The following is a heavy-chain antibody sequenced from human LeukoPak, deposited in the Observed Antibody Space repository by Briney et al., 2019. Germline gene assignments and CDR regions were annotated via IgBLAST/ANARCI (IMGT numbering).Heavy chain of an antibody. Sequence: PSETLSLTCAVYGGSLSGYYWSWIRQPPGKGLEWIGEINHSGSTNYNPSLKSRVTISVDTSKNQFSLKLSSVTAADTAVYYCARQGAGRYFDWSRRPNYFDYWGQGTLVTVSS. CDR3: ARQGAGRYFDWSRRPNYFDY. V-gene: IGHV4-34*01. CDR1: GGSLSGYY. D-gene: IGHD3-9*01. CDR2: INHSGST. J-gene: IGHJ4*02.